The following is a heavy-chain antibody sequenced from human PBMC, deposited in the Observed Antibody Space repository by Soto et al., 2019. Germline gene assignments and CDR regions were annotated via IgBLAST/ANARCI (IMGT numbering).Heavy chain of an antibody. V-gene: IGHV3-30*18. J-gene: IGHJ6*02. CDR1: GFTFSSYG. CDR2: ISYDGSNK. CDR3: AKDLLRPGRAYGMDV. Sequence: QVQLVESGGGVVQPGRSLRLSCAASGFTFSSYGMLWVRQAPGKGLEGVAVISYDGSNKYYADSVKGRFTISRDNSKNTLYLQMNSLRAEDTAVYYCAKDLLRPGRAYGMDVWGQGTTVTVSS.